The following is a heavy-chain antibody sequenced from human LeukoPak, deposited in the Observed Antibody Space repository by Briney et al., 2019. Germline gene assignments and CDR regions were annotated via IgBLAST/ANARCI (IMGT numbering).Heavy chain of an antibody. Sequence: GGSLRLSCAASGFTFSSYGMHWVRQAPGKGLEWVAFIRYDGSNKYYADSVKGRFTISRDNSKNTLYLQMNSLRAEDTAVYYCASNDYSDALEYFQHWGQGTLVTVSS. D-gene: IGHD4-17*01. J-gene: IGHJ1*01. CDR1: GFTFSSYG. CDR2: IRYDGSNK. CDR3: ASNDYSDALEYFQH. V-gene: IGHV3-30*02.